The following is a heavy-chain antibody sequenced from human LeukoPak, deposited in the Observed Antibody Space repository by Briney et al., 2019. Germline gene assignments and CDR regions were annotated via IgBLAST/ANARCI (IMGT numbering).Heavy chain of an antibody. CDR1: GFTVSSNY. CDR3: AREASGGYSYDY. D-gene: IGHD1-26*01. Sequence: GGSLRLSCAASGFTVSSNYMSWVRQAPGKGLEGVSVIYSGGSTYYADSVQGRFTISRDNSKNTLYLQMNSLRAEDTAVYYCAREASGGYSYDYWGQGTLVTVSS. CDR2: IYSGGST. V-gene: IGHV3-53*01. J-gene: IGHJ4*02.